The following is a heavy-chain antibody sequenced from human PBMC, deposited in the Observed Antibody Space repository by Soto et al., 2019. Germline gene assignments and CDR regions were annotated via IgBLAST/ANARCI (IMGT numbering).Heavy chain of an antibody. Sequence: EVQLLESVGGLVQPGGSLRLSCAASGFTFSSYAMSWVRQAPGKGLEWVSAISGSGGSTYYADSVKGRFTISRDNSKNTLYLQMNSLRAEDTAVYYCATESHYDSSGYLDYWGQGTLVTVSS. D-gene: IGHD3-22*01. V-gene: IGHV3-23*01. J-gene: IGHJ4*02. CDR2: ISGSGGST. CDR1: GFTFSSYA. CDR3: ATESHYDSSGYLDY.